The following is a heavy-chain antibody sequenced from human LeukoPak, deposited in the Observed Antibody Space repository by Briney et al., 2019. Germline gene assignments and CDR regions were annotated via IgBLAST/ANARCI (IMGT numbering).Heavy chain of an antibody. Sequence: SETLSLTCTVSGDSISTSNSYWGWIRQPPGKGLEWIGSIYYSGNTYYNASLKSRVTISVDTSKNQFSLKLTSVTAADTAVYYCAREGPCGGDCLDAFDIWGQGTMVTVSS. J-gene: IGHJ3*02. V-gene: IGHV4-39*02. CDR2: IYYSGNT. D-gene: IGHD2-21*02. CDR1: GDSISTSNSY. CDR3: AREGPCGGDCLDAFDI.